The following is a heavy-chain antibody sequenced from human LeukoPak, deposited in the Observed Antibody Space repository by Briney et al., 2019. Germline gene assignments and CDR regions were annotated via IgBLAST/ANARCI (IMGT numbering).Heavy chain of an antibody. D-gene: IGHD3-10*01. Sequence: GGSLSLSRAPSGFTFSIYAMSWVRQAPGKGREWVSGISGSGSSTHHADSVPGRFTISRDNSKNTLYVQMNSLRAEDTAVYYCATEKDGSPDDWGQGTLVTVSS. J-gene: IGHJ4*02. CDR1: GFTFSIYA. CDR3: ATEKDGSPDD. CDR2: ISGSGSST. V-gene: IGHV3-23*01.